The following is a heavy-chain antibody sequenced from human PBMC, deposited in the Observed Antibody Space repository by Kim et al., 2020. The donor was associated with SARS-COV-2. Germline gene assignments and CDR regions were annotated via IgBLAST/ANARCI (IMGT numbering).Heavy chain of an antibody. CDR3: ARDLGYSFDY. CDR1: GFTFSDYS. CDR2: IRISYGAI. D-gene: IGHD2-21*01. V-gene: IGHV3-48*04. Sequence: GGSLRLSCAASGFTFSDYSMNWVRQAPGKGLEWISYIRISYGAIFYADSVRGRFTISTDNAKNSLYLQMNSLRAEDTAVYYCARDLGYSFDYWGQGSLVTVSS. J-gene: IGHJ4*02.